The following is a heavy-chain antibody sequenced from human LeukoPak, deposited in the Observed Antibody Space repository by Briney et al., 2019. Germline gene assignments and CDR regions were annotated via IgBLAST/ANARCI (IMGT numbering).Heavy chain of an antibody. CDR1: GYTFTGYY. CDR2: INPNSGGT. Sequence: GASVKVSCKASGYTFTGYYMHWVRQAPGQGLEWMGWINPNSGGTNYAQKFQGRVTMTRDTSISTAYMELSRLRSDDTAVYYCARGIGGSGWYIDYWGQGTLVTVSS. D-gene: IGHD6-19*01. J-gene: IGHJ4*02. CDR3: ARGIGGSGWYIDY. V-gene: IGHV1-2*02.